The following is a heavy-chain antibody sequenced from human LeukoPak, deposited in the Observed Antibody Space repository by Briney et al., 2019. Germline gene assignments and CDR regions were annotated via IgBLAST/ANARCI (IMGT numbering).Heavy chain of an antibody. Sequence: PGGSLRLSCAASGFTFSGSGMHWVRQAPGKGLEWVAFVRYDGNDKFYAESVKGRFTISKDTSRNTLYLQMNSLRLEDTALYYCAKDLMRDRWFGESWGQGTLVTVSS. CDR3: AKDLMRDRWFGES. J-gene: IGHJ5*02. D-gene: IGHD3-10*01. CDR2: VRYDGNDK. V-gene: IGHV3-30*02. CDR1: GFTFSGSG.